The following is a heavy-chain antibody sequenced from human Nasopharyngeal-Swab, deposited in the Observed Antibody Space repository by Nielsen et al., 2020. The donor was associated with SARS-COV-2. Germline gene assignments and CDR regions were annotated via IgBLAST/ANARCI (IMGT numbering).Heavy chain of an antibody. CDR2: TYYRSKWYN. Sequence: QTHSLTGAISGDSVSSNSAAWNWIRQSPSRGLEWLGRTYYRSKWYNDYAVSVKSRITINPDTSKNQFSLQLNSVTPEDTAVYYCARGGSSSWLNWFDPWGQGTLVTVSS. D-gene: IGHD6-13*01. CDR1: GDSVSSNSAA. V-gene: IGHV6-1*01. CDR3: ARGGSSSWLNWFDP. J-gene: IGHJ5*02.